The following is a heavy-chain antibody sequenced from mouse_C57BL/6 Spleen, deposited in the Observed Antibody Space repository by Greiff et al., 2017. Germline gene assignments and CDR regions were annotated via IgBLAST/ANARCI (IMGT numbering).Heavy chain of an antibody. D-gene: IGHD3-2*02. CDR2: IHPNSGST. CDR1: GYTFTSYW. Sequence: VQLQQPGAELVKPGASVKLSCKASGYTFTSYWMHWVKQRPGQGLEWIGMIHPNSGSTNYNEKFKSKATLTVDKSSSTAYMQLSSLTSEDSAVYYCARGSSGYPAWFACWGQGTLVTVSA. CDR3: ARGSSGYPAWFAC. V-gene: IGHV1-64*01. J-gene: IGHJ3*01.